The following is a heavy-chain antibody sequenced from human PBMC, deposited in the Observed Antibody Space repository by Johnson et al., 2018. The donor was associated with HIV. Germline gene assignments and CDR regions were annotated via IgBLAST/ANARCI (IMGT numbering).Heavy chain of an antibody. CDR3: ARDRTGGSYPRAFDI. CDR1: GFIFSSYG. V-gene: IGHV3-30*02. J-gene: IGHJ3*02. Sequence: QVHLVASGGGVVQPGRSRRLSCAASGFIFSSYGMHRVRQAPGKGLVCVGFIRYDGSNKYYADSVPGRFSIYRDNSKNTLYLQMNSLRAEDTALYYCARDRTGGSYPRAFDIWGQGTMVTVSS. D-gene: IGHD1-26*01. CDR2: IRYDGSNK.